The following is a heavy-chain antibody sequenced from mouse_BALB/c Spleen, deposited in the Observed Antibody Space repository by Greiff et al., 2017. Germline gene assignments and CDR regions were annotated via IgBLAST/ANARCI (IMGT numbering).Heavy chain of an antibody. Sequence: VQLQQSGPGLVKPSQSLSLTCSVTGYSITSGYYWNWIRQFPGNKLEWMGYISYDGSNNYNPSLKNRISITRDTSKNQFFLKLNSVTTEDTATYYCARRYYGSSYRWFAYWGQGTLVTVSA. V-gene: IGHV3-6*02. CDR3: ARRYYGSSYRWFAY. D-gene: IGHD1-1*01. CDR1: GYSITSGYY. J-gene: IGHJ3*01. CDR2: ISYDGSN.